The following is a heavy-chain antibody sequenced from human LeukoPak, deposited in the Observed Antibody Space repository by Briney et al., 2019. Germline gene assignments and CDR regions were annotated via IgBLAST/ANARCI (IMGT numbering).Heavy chain of an antibody. CDR3: AREADSGYSYGYGGDY. D-gene: IGHD5-18*01. V-gene: IGHV1-69*13. Sequence: SVKVSCKASGGTFSSYAISWVRQAPGQGLEWMGGIIPIFGTANYAQKFQGRVTITADESTSTAYMELSSLRSEDTAVYYCAREADSGYSYGYGGDYWGQGTLVTVS. CDR2: IIPIFGTA. J-gene: IGHJ4*02. CDR1: GGTFSSYA.